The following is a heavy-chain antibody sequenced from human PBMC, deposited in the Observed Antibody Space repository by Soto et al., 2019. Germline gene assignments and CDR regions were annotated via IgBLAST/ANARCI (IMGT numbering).Heavy chain of an antibody. J-gene: IGHJ4*02. CDR2: ISSSSSTI. CDR3: ARTYSSGWTPYYFDY. D-gene: IGHD6-19*01. Sequence: EVQLVESGGGLVQPGGSLRLSCAASGFTFSSYSMNWVRQAPGKGLEWVSYISSSSSTIYYADSVEGRFTISRDNAKNSLYLQMNSLRDEDTAVYYCARTYSSGWTPYYFDYWGQGTLVTVSS. V-gene: IGHV3-48*02. CDR1: GFTFSSYS.